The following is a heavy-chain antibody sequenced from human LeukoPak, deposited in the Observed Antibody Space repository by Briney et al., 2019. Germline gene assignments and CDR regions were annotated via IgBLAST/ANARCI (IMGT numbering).Heavy chain of an antibody. CDR3: ARDGVSYCGGDCYSGLNFDY. V-gene: IGHV1-46*01. Sequence: GASVKVSCKASGGTFSSYAISWVRQAPGQGLEWMGIINPSGGSTSYAQMFQGRVTMTRDTSTSTVYMELSSLRSEDTAVYYCARDGVSYCGGDCYSGLNFDYWGQGTLVTVSS. CDR2: INPSGGST. D-gene: IGHD2-21*02. CDR1: GGTFSSYA. J-gene: IGHJ4*02.